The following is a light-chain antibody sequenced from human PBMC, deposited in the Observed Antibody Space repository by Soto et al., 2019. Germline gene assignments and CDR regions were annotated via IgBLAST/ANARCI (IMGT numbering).Light chain of an antibody. CDR2: DVS. CDR1: SSDVGGYNY. J-gene: IGLJ2*01. CDR3: SSYTGSSTDVL. Sequence: QSALTQPASVSGSPGQSITISCTGTSSDVGGYNYVSWYQQHPGKAPKLMIYDVSNRPSGVSNRFSGSKSANTASLTISGLQAEDEADYYCSSYTGSSTDVLFGGGTKLTVL. V-gene: IGLV2-14*01.